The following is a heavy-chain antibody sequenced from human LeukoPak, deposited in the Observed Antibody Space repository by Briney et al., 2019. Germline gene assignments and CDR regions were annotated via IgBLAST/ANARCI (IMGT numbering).Heavy chain of an antibody. CDR1: GGSFSGYY. CDR3: ARARTGLYCSGGSCYPDY. J-gene: IGHJ4*02. CDR2: INHSGST. Sequence: SETLSLTCAVYGGSFSGYYWSWIRRPPGKGLEWIGEINHSGSTNYNPSLKSRVTISVDTSKNQFSLKLSSVTAEDTAVYYCARARTGLYCSGGSCYPDYWGQGTLVTVSS. V-gene: IGHV4-34*01. D-gene: IGHD2-15*01.